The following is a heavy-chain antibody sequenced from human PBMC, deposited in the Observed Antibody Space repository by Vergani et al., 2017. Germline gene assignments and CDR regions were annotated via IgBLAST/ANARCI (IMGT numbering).Heavy chain of an antibody. CDR2: INSDGSST. CDR3: ARAGEEDAFDI. Sequence: VQLVESGGGVVQPGRSLRLSCAASGFTFSSYWMHWVRQAPGKGLVWVSRINSDGSSTSYADSVKGRFTISRDNAKNSLYLQMNSLRAEDAAVYYCARAGEEDAFDIWGQGTMVTVSS. J-gene: IGHJ3*02. V-gene: IGHV3-74*02. CDR1: GFTFSSYW. D-gene: IGHD3-10*01.